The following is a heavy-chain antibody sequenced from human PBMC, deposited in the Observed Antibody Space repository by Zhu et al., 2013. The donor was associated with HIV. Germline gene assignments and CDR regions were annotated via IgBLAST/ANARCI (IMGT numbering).Heavy chain of an antibody. Sequence: VQLVESGGGVVQPGRSLRLSCAASGFTFSSYAMHWVRQAPGKGLEWVAVISYDGSNKYYADSVKGRFTISRDNSKNTLYLQMNSLRAEDTAVYYCARSKYSSSWYLDWGQGTLVTVSS. CDR1: GFTFSSYA. CDR2: ISYDGSNK. CDR3: ARSKYSSSWYLD. V-gene: IGHV3-30-3*01. J-gene: IGHJ4*02. D-gene: IGHD6-13*01.